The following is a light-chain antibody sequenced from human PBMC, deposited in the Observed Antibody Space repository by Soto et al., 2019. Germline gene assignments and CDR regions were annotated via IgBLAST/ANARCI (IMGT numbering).Light chain of an antibody. J-gene: IGKJ1*01. Sequence: EIVMTQSPATLSVSPGERATLSCRASQSVSSNLAWYQQKPGQAPRLLLYGASTRATGIPARFSGSGSGTEFILTISSLQSEDFAVYYCLQYGNSPTFGPGTKVEIK. V-gene: IGKV3-15*01. CDR2: GAS. CDR1: QSVSSN. CDR3: LQYGNSPT.